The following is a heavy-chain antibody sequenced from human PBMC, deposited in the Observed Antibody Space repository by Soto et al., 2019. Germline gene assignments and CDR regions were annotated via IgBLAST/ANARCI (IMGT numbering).Heavy chain of an antibody. V-gene: IGHV3-48*01. CDR2: ISSSSSTI. Sequence: ESGGGLVQPGGSLRLSCAASGFTFSSYSMNWVRQAPGKGLEWVSYISSSSSTIYYADSVKGRFTISRDNAKNSLYLQMNSLRAEDTAVYYCARTGDYGYYYYMDVWSKGTTVTVAS. D-gene: IGHD4-17*01. CDR1: GFTFSSYS. CDR3: ARTGDYGYYYYMDV. J-gene: IGHJ6*03.